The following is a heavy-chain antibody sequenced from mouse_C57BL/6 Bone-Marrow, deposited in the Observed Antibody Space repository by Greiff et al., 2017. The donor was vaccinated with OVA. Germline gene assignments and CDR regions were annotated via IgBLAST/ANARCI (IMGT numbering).Heavy chain of an antibody. J-gene: IGHJ1*03. CDR1: GFNIKDDY. D-gene: IGHD1-1*01. V-gene: IGHV14-4*01. Sequence: VQLKESGAELVRPGASVKLSCTASGFNIKDDYMHWVKQRPEQGLEWIGWIDPENGDTEYASKFQGKATITADTSSNTAYLQLSSLTSGDTAVYYCTTSPFYYYGSRNVGGPWYFDVWGTGTTVTVSS. CDR3: TTSPFYYYGSRNVGGPWYFDV. CDR2: IDPENGDT.